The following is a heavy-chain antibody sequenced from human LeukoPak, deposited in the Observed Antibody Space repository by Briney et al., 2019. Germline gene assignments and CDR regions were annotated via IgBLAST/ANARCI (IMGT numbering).Heavy chain of an antibody. Sequence: PGGSLRLSCAASGFTFSSYGMHWVRQAPGKGLEWVAFIRYDGSNKYYADSVKGRFTISRDNSKNTLYLQMNSLRAEDTAVYYCAKDMSGNSYGPKGFMDVWGKGTTVTISS. J-gene: IGHJ6*03. CDR2: IRYDGSNK. CDR3: AKDMSGNSYGPKGFMDV. CDR1: GFTFSSYG. D-gene: IGHD5-18*01. V-gene: IGHV3-30*02.